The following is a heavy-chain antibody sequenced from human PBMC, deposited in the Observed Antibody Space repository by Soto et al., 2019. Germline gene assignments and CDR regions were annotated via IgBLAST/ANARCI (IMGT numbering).Heavy chain of an antibody. D-gene: IGHD1-1*01. J-gene: IGHJ3*01. CDR1: GFTVSGKKY. CDR3: ATWHLQEHAYDF. Sequence: DVQLVASGGGLIQPGESLRLSCAAFGFTVSGKKYVAWVRQAPGKGLEWVSALYDLDGTYYADSVKGRFTTSSVSSRTTVYLQMNSLRPDDTAVYSCATWHLQEHAYDFWGQGTMVTVSS. CDR2: LYDLDGT. V-gene: IGHV3-53*01.